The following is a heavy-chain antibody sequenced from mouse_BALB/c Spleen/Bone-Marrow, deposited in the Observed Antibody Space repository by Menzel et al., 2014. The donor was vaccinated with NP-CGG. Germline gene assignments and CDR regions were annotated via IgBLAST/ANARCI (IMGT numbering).Heavy chain of an antibody. J-gene: IGHJ4*01. Sequence: QVQLQQSGPGLVQPSQSLSITCTVSGFSLTSYGVHWVRQSPGKGLEWLGVIWSGGSTDYNAALISRLSISKDNSKSQVFFKMNSMQANDTAIYYYARKWGNPWGQGTSVTISS. V-gene: IGHV2-2*02. D-gene: IGHD2-1*01. CDR1: GFSLTSYG. CDR2: IWSGGST. CDR3: ARKWGNP.